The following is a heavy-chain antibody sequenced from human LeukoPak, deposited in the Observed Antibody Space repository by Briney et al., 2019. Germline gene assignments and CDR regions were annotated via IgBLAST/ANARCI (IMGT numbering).Heavy chain of an antibody. CDR1: GGSISSSSYY. V-gene: IGHV4-39*01. Sequence: SETLSLTCTVSGGSISSSSYYWGWIRQPPGKGLEWIGSIYYSGSTYYNPSLKSRVTISVDTSKNQLSLKLSSVTAADTAVYYCARGRPVTMIVVVITKGRAFDIWGQGTMVTVSS. CDR3: ARGRPVTMIVVVITKGRAFDI. J-gene: IGHJ3*02. D-gene: IGHD3-22*01. CDR2: IYYSGST.